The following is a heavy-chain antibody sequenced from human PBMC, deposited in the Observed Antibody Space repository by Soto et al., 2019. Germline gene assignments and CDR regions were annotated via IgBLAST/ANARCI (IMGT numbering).Heavy chain of an antibody. D-gene: IGHD2-15*01. CDR2: IIPILDIA. J-gene: IGHJ3*02. CDR1: GGTFSSYT. CDR3: ARTTLRTGAFDI. V-gene: IGHV1-69*02. Sequence: GASVKVSCKASGGTFSSYTISWVRQAPGQGLEWMGRIIPILDIANYAQKFQGRVTITADKSTSTAYMELSSLRSEDTAVYYCARTTLRTGAFDIWGQGTMVTVSS.